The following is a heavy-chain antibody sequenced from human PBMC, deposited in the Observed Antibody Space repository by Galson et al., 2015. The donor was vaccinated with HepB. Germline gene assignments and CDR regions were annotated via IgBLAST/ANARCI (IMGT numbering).Heavy chain of an antibody. CDR3: WGSSWGWGGVGIPPYYMDV. J-gene: IGHJ6*03. D-gene: IGHD3-16*01. CDR2: IKQDGSEK. Sequence: SLRLSCAASGFTFSSYWMSWVRQAPGKGLEWVANIKQDGSEKYYVDSVKGRFTISRDNAKNSLYLQMNSLRAEDTAVYYCWGSSWGWGGVGIPPYYMDVWGKGTTVTVSS. V-gene: IGHV3-7*01. CDR1: GFTFSSYW.